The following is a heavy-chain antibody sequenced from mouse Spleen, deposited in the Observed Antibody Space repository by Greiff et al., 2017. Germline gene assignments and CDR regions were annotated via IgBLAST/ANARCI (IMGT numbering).Heavy chain of an antibody. D-gene: IGHD1-3*01. CDR2: ISYDGSN. V-gene: IGHV3-6*01. Sequence: VQLKESGPGLVKPSQSLSLTCSVTGYSITSGYYWNWIRQFPGNKLEWMGYISYDGSNNYNPSLKNRISITRDTSKNQFFLKLNSVTTEDTATYYCAKDISSYWYFDVWGAGTTVTVSS. CDR1: GYSITSGYY. J-gene: IGHJ1*01. CDR3: AKDISSYWYFDV.